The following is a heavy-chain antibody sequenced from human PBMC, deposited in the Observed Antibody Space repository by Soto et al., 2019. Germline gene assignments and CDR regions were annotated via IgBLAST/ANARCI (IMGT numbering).Heavy chain of an antibody. CDR3: ARGSGIVALPGELEDVKYDY. Sequence: QVQLQQWGAGLVKPSETLSLSCAVYGQSFSGHSWAWIRQPPGKGLEWIGEINESGSTYYNPSLKSRATISTVTSKYQFSLKLSSVSAADTAAYFCARGSGIVALPGELEDVKYDYWGQGTLVNVSS. D-gene: IGHD1-1*01. J-gene: IGHJ4*02. CDR2: INESGST. CDR1: GQSFSGHS. V-gene: IGHV4-34*01.